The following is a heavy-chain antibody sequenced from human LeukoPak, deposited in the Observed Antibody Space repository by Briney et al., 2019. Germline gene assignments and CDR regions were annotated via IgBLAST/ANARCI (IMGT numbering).Heavy chain of an antibody. CDR3: ARDDNWNDKPFDL. D-gene: IGHD1-20*01. J-gene: IGHJ4*02. CDR2: ISTSSSHI. V-gene: IGHV3-21*01. Sequence: GGSLRLSCTASGFTFSFYMMNWVRQAPGKGLERVSSISTSSSHIYYAESLKGRFTVSRDNAKSSLYLQMNNLTAGDTAVYYCARDDNWNDKPFDLWGQGTLATVSS. CDR1: GFTFSFYM.